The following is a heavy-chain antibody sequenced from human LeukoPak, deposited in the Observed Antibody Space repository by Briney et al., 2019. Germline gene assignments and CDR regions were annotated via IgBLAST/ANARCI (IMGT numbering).Heavy chain of an antibody. CDR3: ASGLAFDY. CDR1: GFTFSSYA. V-gene: IGHV3-64*01. J-gene: IGHJ4*02. CDR2: ISSNGGST. D-gene: IGHD3/OR15-3a*01. Sequence: PGGSLRLSCAASGFTFSSYAMHWVRQAPGKGPEYVSAISSNGGSTYYANSVKGRFTISRDNSKNALYLQMGSLRAEDMAVYYCASGLAFDYWGQGTLVTVSS.